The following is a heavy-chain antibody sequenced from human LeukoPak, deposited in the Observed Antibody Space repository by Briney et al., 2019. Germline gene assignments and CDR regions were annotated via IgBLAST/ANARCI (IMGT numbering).Heavy chain of an antibody. J-gene: IGHJ3*02. CDR2: ISGSGGST. Sequence: GGSLRLTCAASGFTFSSYAMSWVRQAPGKGLEWVSGISGSGGSTYYADSAKGRFTISRDNSKNTLYLQMNSLRAEDTAVYYCAKARYRDYGDYAGDAFDIWGQGTMVTVSS. CDR1: GFTFSSYA. CDR3: AKARYRDYGDYAGDAFDI. V-gene: IGHV3-23*01. D-gene: IGHD4-17*01.